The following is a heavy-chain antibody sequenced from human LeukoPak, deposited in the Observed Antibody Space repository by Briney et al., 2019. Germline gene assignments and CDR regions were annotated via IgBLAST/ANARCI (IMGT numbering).Heavy chain of an antibody. J-gene: IGHJ4*02. D-gene: IGHD3-22*01. CDR1: GYTFTSYG. Sequence: AASVKVSCKASGYTFTSYGISWVRQAPGQGLEWMGWISAYNGNTNYAQKLQGRVTMTTDTSTSTAYMEQRSLRSDDTAVYYCARVGGYYYDSSGYLDYWGQGTLVTVSS. CDR3: ARVGGYYYDSSGYLDY. CDR2: ISAYNGNT. V-gene: IGHV1-18*01.